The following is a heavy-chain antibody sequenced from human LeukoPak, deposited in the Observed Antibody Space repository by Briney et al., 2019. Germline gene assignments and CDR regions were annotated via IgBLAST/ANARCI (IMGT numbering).Heavy chain of an antibody. D-gene: IGHD6-19*01. J-gene: IGHJ4*02. CDR1: GYTFTSYG. V-gene: IGHV1-18*01. Sequence: ASVKVSCKASGYTFTSYGISWVRQAPGQGLEWLGWISAYNGNTNYAQKLQGRVTMTTDTSTSTAYMELRSLRSDDTAVYYCARDRXSVTYRRAVAQPXGDXDXXGQGXLVTV. CDR2: ISAYNGNT. CDR3: ARDRXSVTYRRAVAQPXGDXDX.